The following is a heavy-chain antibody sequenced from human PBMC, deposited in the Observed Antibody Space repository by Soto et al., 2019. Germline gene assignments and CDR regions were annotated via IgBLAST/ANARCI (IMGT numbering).Heavy chain of an antibody. J-gene: IGHJ4*02. D-gene: IGHD1-26*01. V-gene: IGHV4-59*08. CDR3: ASGPRFDGSYDY. CDR1: GETMWISD. Sequence: TLSITRTASGETMWISDFAGSCQPPGKGLEWIVYIYSSGSTNYNPSLKSRVTIVIDTSKNQFSLKLTSVTASDTAVYYCASGPRFDGSYDYWGQGTLVTVS. CDR2: IYSSGST.